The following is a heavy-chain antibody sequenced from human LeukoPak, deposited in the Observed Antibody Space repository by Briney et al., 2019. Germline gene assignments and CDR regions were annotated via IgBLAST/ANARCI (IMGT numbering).Heavy chain of an antibody. Sequence: PSETLSLTCTVSGGSISSSYYFWGWIRQPPGKGLEWIGSIYYSGSTDYNPSLQSRVTISVDTSKNQFSLKLSSVTAADTAVYYCARDGTSSGSRRYFDLWGRGTLVTVSS. CDR2: IYYSGST. V-gene: IGHV4-39*02. J-gene: IGHJ2*01. CDR1: GGSISSSYYF. D-gene: IGHD3-22*01. CDR3: ARDGTSSGSRRYFDL.